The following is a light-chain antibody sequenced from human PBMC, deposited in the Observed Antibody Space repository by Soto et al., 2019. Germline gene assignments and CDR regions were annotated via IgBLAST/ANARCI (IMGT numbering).Light chain of an antibody. CDR1: QSISSW. CDR2: EGS. Sequence: DIQMTQSPSTLSASVGDRVTITCRASQSISSWLAWYQQKPGKAPKLLIYEGSRLKSGVPSRFSGSESGTEFTLTISSLQPDESATYYCQQYGSYSPTFGQGTKLEIK. J-gene: IGKJ2*01. V-gene: IGKV1-5*01. CDR3: QQYGSYSPT.